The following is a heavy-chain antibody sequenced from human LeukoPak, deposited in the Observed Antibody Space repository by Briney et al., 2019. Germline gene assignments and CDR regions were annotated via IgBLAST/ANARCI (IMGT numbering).Heavy chain of an antibody. CDR3: ARSHWGNYRYTVFDY. CDR2: INHIGNT. J-gene: IGHJ4*02. CDR1: GESFNDYY. Sequence: PSETLSLTCVVYGESFNDYYWSWIRQPPGKGLEWIGEINHIGNTNYNPSLKSRVTISVDTSKNQFSLKLSSVTAADTAVYYCARSHWGNYRYTVFDYWGQGTLVIVSS. V-gene: IGHV4-34*01. D-gene: IGHD3-16*02.